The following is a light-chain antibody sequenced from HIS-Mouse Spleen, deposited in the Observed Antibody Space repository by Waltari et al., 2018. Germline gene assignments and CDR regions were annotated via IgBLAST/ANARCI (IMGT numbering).Light chain of an antibody. CDR2: DAS. V-gene: IGKV1-33*01. CDR1: QDISNY. J-gene: IGKJ2*01. CDR3: QQYDNLPYT. Sequence: DIQMTQSPSSLSASVGDRVTITCQASQDISNYLNWYQQKPGKAPKHLIYDASKLETGVPSRFSGSGSGTEFTFSISSLQPEDIATYYCQQYDNLPYTFGHGTKLEIK.